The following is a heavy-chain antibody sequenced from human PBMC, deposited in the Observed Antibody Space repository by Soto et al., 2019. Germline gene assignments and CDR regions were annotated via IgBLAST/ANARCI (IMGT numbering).Heavy chain of an antibody. CDR2: TYYRSKWYN. J-gene: IGHJ5*02. V-gene: IGHV6-1*01. CDR3: ARGWYYDFWSGRYWFDP. D-gene: IGHD3-3*01. Sequence: SQTLSLTCAISGDSVSSNSAAWNWIRQSPSRGPEWLGRTYYRSKWYNDYAVSVKSRITINPDTSKNQFSLQLNSVTPEDTAVYYCARGWYYDFWSGRYWFDPWGQGTLVTVSS. CDR1: GDSVSSNSAA.